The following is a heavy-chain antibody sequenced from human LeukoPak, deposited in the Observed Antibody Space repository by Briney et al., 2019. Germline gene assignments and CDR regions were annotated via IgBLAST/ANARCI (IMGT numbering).Heavy chain of an antibody. CDR2: IYPSDSDT. CDR1: GYSFTSDR. J-gene: IGHJ4*02. CDR3: ARLLLRSSSAVDY. Sequence: GESLLISCTAAGYSFTSDRIGWGRHLARKGVEWMAIIYPSDSDTRYSPSFQGQVTISADKSISTAYLQWSSLKASDTAMYYCARLLLRSSSAVDYWGQGTLVTVSS. D-gene: IGHD6-6*01. V-gene: IGHV5-51*01.